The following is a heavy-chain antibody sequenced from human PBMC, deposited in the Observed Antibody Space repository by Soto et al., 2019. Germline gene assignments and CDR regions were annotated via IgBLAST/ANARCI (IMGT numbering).Heavy chain of an antibody. J-gene: IGHJ6*02. CDR2: INAGNGNT. CDR3: ARGEERFFYFPGMDV. CDR1: GYTFTSYA. V-gene: IGHV1-3*01. D-gene: IGHD3-3*01. Sequence: ASVKVSCKASGYTFTSYAMHWVRQAPGQRLEWMGWINAGNGNTKYSQKFQGRVTITRDTSASTAYMELSSLRSEDTAVYYCARGEERFFYFPGMDVWGQGTTVTVSS.